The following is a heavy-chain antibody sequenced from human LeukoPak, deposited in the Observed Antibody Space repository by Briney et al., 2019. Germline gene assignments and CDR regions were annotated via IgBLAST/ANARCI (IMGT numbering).Heavy chain of an antibody. CDR1: GFIFSNYH. CDR3: AREYASGSYRGYFDY. J-gene: IGHJ4*02. Sequence: GRSLRLSCAASGFIFSNYHMHCVRQAPGMGLEWVAVISPDGTNKYYADSVKGRFTVSRDNSKNTLYVQMNSLRAEDTAVYYCAREYASGSYRGYFDYWGQGTLVTVSS. D-gene: IGHD3-10*01. V-gene: IGHV3-30*04. CDR2: ISPDGTNK.